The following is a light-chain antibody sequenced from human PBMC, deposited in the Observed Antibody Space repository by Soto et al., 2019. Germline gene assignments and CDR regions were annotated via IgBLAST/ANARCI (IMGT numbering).Light chain of an antibody. Sequence: DIQMTQSPSSLSASVGDRVTMTCRASQGIRSDLAWYQQRPGKAPKRLIYGASTLQTGVPPRFSGSGTGTDFTLTIDSLQPEGLATYYFAPHNTYPITFGGGTKVEIK. J-gene: IGKJ4*01. CDR1: QGIRSD. CDR3: APHNTYPIT. CDR2: GAS. V-gene: IGKV1-17*01.